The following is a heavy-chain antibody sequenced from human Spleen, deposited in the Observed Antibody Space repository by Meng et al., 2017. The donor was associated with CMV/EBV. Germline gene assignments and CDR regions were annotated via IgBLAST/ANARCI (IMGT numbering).Heavy chain of an antibody. CDR3: ARRVNFVYSSSNYRYFDY. D-gene: IGHD6-6*01. V-gene: IGHV4-59*12. CDR1: GGSITGYY. Sequence: SETLSLTCTVSGGSITGYYWSWIRQPPGKGLEWIGYIYYSGSTNYNPSLKSRVTISVDTSKNQFSLKLSSVTAADTAVYYCARRVNFVYSSSNYRYFDYWGQGTLVTVSS. CDR2: IYYSGST. J-gene: IGHJ4*02.